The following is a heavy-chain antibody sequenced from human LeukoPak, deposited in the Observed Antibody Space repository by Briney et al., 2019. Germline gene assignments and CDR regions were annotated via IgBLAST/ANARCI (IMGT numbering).Heavy chain of an antibody. J-gene: IGHJ4*02. D-gene: IGHD3-22*01. CDR2: IYYSGST. V-gene: IGHV4-59*01. Sequence: SVTLSLTCTVSGDSISSYYWSWIRQPPGKGLEWIGYIYYSGSTNYNPSLKSRVTISVDTSKNQFSLKLSSVTAADTALYFCAREGYYYDSSGPIDYWGQGTRVTVSS. CDR1: GDSISSYY. CDR3: AREGYYYDSSGPIDY.